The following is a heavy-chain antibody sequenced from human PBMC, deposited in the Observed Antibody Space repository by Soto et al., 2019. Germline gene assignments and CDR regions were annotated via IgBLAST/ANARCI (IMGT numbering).Heavy chain of an antibody. J-gene: IGHJ6*02. D-gene: IGHD6-6*01. CDR2: IYYSGST. CDR3: ARGFSSSSIEDYYYYGMDV. V-gene: IGHV4-30-4*01. Sequence: SETLSLTCTVSGGSISSGDYYWSWIRQPPGKGLEWIGYIYYSGSTYYNPSLKSRVTISVDTSKNQFSLKLSSVTAADTAVYYCARGFSSSSIEDYYYYGMDVWGQGTTVTV. CDR1: GGSISSGDYY.